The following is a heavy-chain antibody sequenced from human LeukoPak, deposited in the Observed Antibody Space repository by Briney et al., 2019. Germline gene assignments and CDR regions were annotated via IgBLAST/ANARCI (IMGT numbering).Heavy chain of an antibody. CDR1: GFTFDDYA. CDR2: ISWNSGSI. J-gene: IGHJ4*02. V-gene: IGHV3-9*01. D-gene: IGHD1-26*01. Sequence: GGSLRLSCVASGFTFDDYAMHWVRQAPGKGLEWVSGISWNSGSIGYADSVKGRLTISRDNAKNSLYLQMNSLRAEDTALYYCAKDYSGSSLFDYWGQGTLVTVSS. CDR3: AKDYSGSSLFDY.